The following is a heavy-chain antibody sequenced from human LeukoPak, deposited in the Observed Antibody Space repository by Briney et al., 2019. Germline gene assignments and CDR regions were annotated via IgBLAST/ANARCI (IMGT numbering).Heavy chain of an antibody. J-gene: IGHJ4*02. CDR3: ARNGIVGAGYYFDY. CDR2: ISSSSSYI. V-gene: IGHV3-21*01. CDR1: GFTFSSYS. Sequence: GGSLRLSCAASGFTFSSYSMNWVRQAPGKGLEWVSSISSSSSYIYYADSVKGRFSLSRDNAKKSLYLQMNILRAEDTAVYYCARNGIVGAGYYFDYWGQGTLVTVSS. D-gene: IGHD1-26*01.